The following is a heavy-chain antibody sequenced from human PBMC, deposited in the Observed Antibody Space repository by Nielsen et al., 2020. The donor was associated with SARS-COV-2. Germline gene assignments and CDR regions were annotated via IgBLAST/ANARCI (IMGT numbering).Heavy chain of an antibody. CDR1: GDSISSQTW. CDR2: IYHGGST. Sequence: SETLSLTCGVFGDSISSQTWWSWVRQPPGKGLEWIGQIYHGGSTNYNPSLKSRVTISVDTSKNQFSLKLSSVTAADTAVYYCAREGGYDFWSGPPHYWGQGTLVTVSS. D-gene: IGHD3-3*01. J-gene: IGHJ4*02. V-gene: IGHV4-4*02. CDR3: AREGGYDFWSGPPHY.